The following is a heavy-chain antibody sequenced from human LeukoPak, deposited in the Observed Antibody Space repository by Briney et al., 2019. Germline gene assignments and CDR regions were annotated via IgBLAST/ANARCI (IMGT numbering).Heavy chain of an antibody. J-gene: IGHJ4*02. D-gene: IGHD6-13*01. V-gene: IGHV3-23*01. CDR2: IDVSGDNT. CDR3: ARDLGPRRSPSWYPFDY. CDR1: GFTFSNYA. Sequence: PGGSLRLSCAASGFTFSNYAMSWVRQGPGKRLEWVSAIDVSGDNTYYADSVKGRVTISRDNPKNTVYLQMNSLRAEDTAVYFCARDLGPRRSPSWYPFDYWGQGTLVTVSS.